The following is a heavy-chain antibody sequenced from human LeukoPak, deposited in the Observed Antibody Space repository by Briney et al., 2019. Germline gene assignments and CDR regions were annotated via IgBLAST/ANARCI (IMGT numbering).Heavy chain of an antibody. CDR3: ARENMAGMATTYYFDY. J-gene: IGHJ4*02. Sequence: SETLSLTCTVSGGSISSYYWSWIRQPAGKGLEWIGRIYTSGGTNYNPSLKSRVTMSVDTSKNQFSLKLSSVTAADTAVYYCARENMAGMATTYYFDYWGQGTLVTVSS. V-gene: IGHV4-4*07. CDR2: IYTSGGT. D-gene: IGHD5-24*01. CDR1: GGSISSYY.